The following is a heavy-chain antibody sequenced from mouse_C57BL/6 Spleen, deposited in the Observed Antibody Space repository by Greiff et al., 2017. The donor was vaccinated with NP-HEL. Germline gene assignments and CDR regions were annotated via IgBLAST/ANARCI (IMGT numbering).Heavy chain of an antibody. Sequence: EVQLQQSGTVLARPGASVKMSCKTSGYTFTSYWMHWVKQRPGQGLEWIGAIYPGNSDTSYNQKFKGKAKLTAVTSASTAYMELSSLTNEDSAVYYCTGGANYYGSGLYWYFDVWGTGTTVTVSS. V-gene: IGHV1-5*01. CDR1: GYTFTSYW. D-gene: IGHD1-1*01. CDR3: TGGANYYGSGLYWYFDV. CDR2: IYPGNSDT. J-gene: IGHJ1*03.